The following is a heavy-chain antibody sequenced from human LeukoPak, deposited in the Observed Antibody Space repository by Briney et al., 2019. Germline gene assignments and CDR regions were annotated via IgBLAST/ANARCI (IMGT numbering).Heavy chain of an antibody. D-gene: IGHD2-15*01. CDR3: TTKITTPGY. J-gene: IGHJ4*02. CDR1: GFIFRDAW. CDR2: IKRKTDGGTT. Sequence: TGGSLRLSCAASGFIFRDAWMTWVRQAPGKGLEWVGRIKRKTDGGTTDYAAPVKGRFTISRDDSQNTLYLQMNSLKTEDTAVYYCTTKITTPGYWGQGTLVTVSS. V-gene: IGHV3-15*01.